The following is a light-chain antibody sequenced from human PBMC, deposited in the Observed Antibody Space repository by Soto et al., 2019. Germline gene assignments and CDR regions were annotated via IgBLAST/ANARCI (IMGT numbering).Light chain of an antibody. J-gene: IGKJ1*01. V-gene: IGKV1-39*01. Sequence: IQITQSPSSLSAYVGDRVTITCRASQLMSRYLNWYHQKAGRAPKLLISAASNLQTGVPSRFSGSGSGAEFTLTISSLQPEDFGTYYCQQSHTAPWTFGQGTKVDIK. CDR3: QQSHTAPWT. CDR2: AAS. CDR1: QLMSRY.